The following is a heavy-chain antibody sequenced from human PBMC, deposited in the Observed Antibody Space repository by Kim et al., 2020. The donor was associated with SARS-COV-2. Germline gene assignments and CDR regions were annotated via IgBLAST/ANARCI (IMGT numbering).Heavy chain of an antibody. D-gene: IGHD6-13*01. CDR2: ISYDGSNK. CDR3: ARDRGGIAAAGLDY. J-gene: IGHJ4*02. Sequence: GGSLRLSCAASGFTFSSYGMHWVRQAPGKGLEWVAVISYDGSNKYYADSVKGRFTISRDNSKNTLYLQMNSLRAEDTAVYYCARDRGGIAAAGLDYWGQG. CDR1: GFTFSSYG. V-gene: IGHV3-33*05.